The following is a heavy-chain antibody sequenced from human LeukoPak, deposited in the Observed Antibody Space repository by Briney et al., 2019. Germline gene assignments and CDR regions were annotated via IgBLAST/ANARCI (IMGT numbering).Heavy chain of an antibody. J-gene: IGHJ4*02. CDR3: AKQEFEIVVPAATRH. D-gene: IGHD2-2*01. CDR2: ISGSGGST. V-gene: IGHV3-23*01. Sequence: PGGSLRLSCAASGFTFSSYAMSWVRQAPGKGLEWVSAISGSGGSTYYADSVKGRFTISRDNSKNTLYLQMNSLRAEDTAVYYCAKQEFEIVVPAATRHWGQGTLVTVSS. CDR1: GFTFSSYA.